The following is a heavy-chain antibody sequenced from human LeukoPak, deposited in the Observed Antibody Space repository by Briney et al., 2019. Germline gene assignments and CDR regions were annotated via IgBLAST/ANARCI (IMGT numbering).Heavy chain of an antibody. V-gene: IGHV4-34*01. CDR1: GGSFSGYY. CDR2: INHSGST. D-gene: IGHD6-13*01. Sequence: SETLSLTCAVYGGSFSGYYWSWIRQPPGKGLEWIGEINHSGSTNYNPSLKSRVTISVDTSKNQFSLKLSSVTAADTAVYYCARGRRSSCYGWGQGTLVTVSS. J-gene: IGHJ4*02. CDR3: ARGRRSSCYG.